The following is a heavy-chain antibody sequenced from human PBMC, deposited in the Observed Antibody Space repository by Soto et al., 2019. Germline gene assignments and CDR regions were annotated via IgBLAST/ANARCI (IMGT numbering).Heavy chain of an antibody. CDR1: GGSISSGGYY. J-gene: IGHJ4*02. V-gene: IGHV4-31*03. Sequence: SETLSLTCPFSGGSISSGGYYWIWIRQHPGKCLEWIGYIYYSGSTYYNPSLKSRVTISVDTSKNQFSLKLSSVTAADTAVYYCASSSNIFGVVTPFIPDYLGQGTLVTVSS. D-gene: IGHD3-3*02. CDR3: ASSSNIFGVVTPFIPDY. CDR2: IYYSGST.